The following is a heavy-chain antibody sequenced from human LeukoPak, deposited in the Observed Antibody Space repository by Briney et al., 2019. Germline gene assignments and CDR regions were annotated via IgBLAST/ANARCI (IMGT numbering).Heavy chain of an antibody. CDR1: GGSISSSSYY. J-gene: IGHJ4*02. D-gene: IGHD2-2*02. CDR3: GRQGKSGYCSSTSCHTSLEDFDY. CDR2: IYYSGST. Sequence: SETLSLTCTVSGGSISSSSYYWGWIRQPPGKGLEWIGSIYYSGSTYYNPSLKSRVTISVDTSKNQFSLKLSSVTAADTAVYYCGRQGKSGYCSSTSCHTSLEDFDYWGQGTLVTVSS. V-gene: IGHV4-39*01.